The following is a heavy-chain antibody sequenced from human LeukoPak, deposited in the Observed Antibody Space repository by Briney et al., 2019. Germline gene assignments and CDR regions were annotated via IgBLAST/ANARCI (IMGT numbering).Heavy chain of an antibody. V-gene: IGHV4-30-4*08. Sequence: PSQTLSLTCTVSGGSISRGDYYWSWIRQPPGKGLEWIGYIYYSGSTYYNPSLKSRVTISVDTSKNQFSLKLSSVTAADTAVYYCARQLVGWSWQLGEGYYMDVWGKGTTVTVSS. CDR1: GGSISRGDYY. J-gene: IGHJ6*03. CDR3: ARQLVGWSWQLGEGYYMDV. CDR2: IYYSGST. D-gene: IGHD6-6*01.